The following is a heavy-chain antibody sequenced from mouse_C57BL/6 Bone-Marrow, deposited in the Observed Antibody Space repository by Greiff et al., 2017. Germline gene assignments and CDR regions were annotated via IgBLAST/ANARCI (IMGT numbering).Heavy chain of an antibody. CDR1: GYTFTSYW. Sequence: VQLQQPGAELVKPGASVKLSCKASGYTFTSYWMHWVKQRPGQGLEWIGMIHPNSGSTNYNEKFKNKATLTVDKSSSTAYMQLSSLTSEDSAVYYCARKGAYYSNDNYAMDYWGQGTSVTVSS. J-gene: IGHJ4*01. V-gene: IGHV1-64*01. CDR3: ARKGAYYSNDNYAMDY. D-gene: IGHD2-5*01. CDR2: IHPNSGST.